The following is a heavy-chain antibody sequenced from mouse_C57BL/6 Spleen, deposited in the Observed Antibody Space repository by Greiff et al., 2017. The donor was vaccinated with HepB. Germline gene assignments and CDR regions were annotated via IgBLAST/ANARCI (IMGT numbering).Heavy chain of an antibody. J-gene: IGHJ4*01. CDR2: IYPRSGNT. D-gene: IGHD1-1*01. CDR3: ARLEVTTVVDYAMDY. V-gene: IGHV1-81*01. Sequence: VQLQQSGAELVRPGASVKLSCKASGYTFTSYGISWVKQRPGQGLEWIGEIYPRSGNTYYNEKFKGKATLTADKSSSTAYMELRSLTSEDSAVYFCARLEVTTVVDYAMDYWGQGTSVTVSS. CDR1: GYTFTSYG.